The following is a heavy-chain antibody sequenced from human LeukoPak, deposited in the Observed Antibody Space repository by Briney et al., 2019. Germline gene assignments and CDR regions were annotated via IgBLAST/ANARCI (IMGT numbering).Heavy chain of an antibody. J-gene: IGHJ5*02. CDR2: IIPILGIA. CDR1: GGTFSSYA. D-gene: IGHD4-17*01. V-gene: IGHV1-69*04. Sequence: GASVKVSCKASGGTFSSYAISWVRQAPGQGLEWMGRIIPILGIANYAQKFQGRVTITADKSTSTAYMELSSLRSEDTAVYYCARGASNGDYYYNWFDPWGQGTLVTVSS. CDR3: ARGASNGDYYYNWFDP.